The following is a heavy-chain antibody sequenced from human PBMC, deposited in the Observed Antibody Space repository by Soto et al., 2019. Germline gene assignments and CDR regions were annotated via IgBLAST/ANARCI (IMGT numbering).Heavy chain of an antibody. Sequence: FSVVALRLKREGVGWIRQPPGKALEWLAHFYWNDAKYYSLSLKTRLTITKDTSKNQVVLTMTNMDPVDTATYFCAHQTTCQYYFDNWGQ. CDR3: AHQTTCQYYFDN. V-gene: IGHV2-5*01. J-gene: IGHJ4*02. D-gene: IGHD1-1*01. CDR2: FYWNDAK. CDR1: VVALRLKREG.